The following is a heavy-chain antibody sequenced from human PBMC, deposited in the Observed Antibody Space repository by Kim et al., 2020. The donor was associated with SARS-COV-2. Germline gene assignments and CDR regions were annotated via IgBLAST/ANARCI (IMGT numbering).Heavy chain of an antibody. V-gene: IGHV3-9*01. J-gene: IGHJ6*02. D-gene: IGHD3-10*01. CDR1: GFTFDDYA. CDR3: AKMGKGSGSYFFAYYYYGMDV. CDR2: ISWNSGSI. Sequence: GGSLRLSCAASGFTFDDYAMHWVRQAPGKGLEWVSGISWNSGSIGYADSVKGRFTISRDNAKNSLYLQMNSLRAEDTALYYCAKMGKGSGSYFFAYYYYGMDVWGQGTTVTVSS.